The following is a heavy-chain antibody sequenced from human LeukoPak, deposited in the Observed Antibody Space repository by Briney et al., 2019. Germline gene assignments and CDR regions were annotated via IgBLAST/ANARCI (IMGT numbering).Heavy chain of an antibody. CDR2: INPSGGST. D-gene: IGHD2-15*01. CDR1: GYTFTSYY. CDR3: ARDIVVGTYFDY. V-gene: IGHV1-46*03. J-gene: IGHJ4*02. Sequence: ASVKVSCKASGYTFTSYYIHWVRQAPGQGLEWMGIINPSGGSTSYAQKFQGRVTMTRDTSTRTVYMELSSLRSEDTAVYYCARDIVVGTYFDYWGQGTLVTVSS.